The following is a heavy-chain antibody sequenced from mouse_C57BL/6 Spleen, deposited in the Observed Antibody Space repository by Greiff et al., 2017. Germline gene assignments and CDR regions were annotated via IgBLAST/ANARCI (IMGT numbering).Heavy chain of an antibody. J-gene: IGHJ3*01. D-gene: IGHD2-4*01. V-gene: IGHV1-82*01. CDR3: ARHYYDYEGFAY. CDR1: GYAFSSSW. CDR2: IYPGDGDT. Sequence: QVQLKQSGPELVKPGASVKISCKASGYAFSSSWMNWVKQRPGKGLEWIGRIYPGDGDTNYNGKFKGKATLTADKSSSTAYMQLSSLTSEDSAVYFCARHYYDYEGFAYWGQGTLVTVSA.